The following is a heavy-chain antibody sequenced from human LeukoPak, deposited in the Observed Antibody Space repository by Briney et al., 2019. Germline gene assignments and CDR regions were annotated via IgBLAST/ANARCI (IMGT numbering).Heavy chain of an antibody. CDR1: GYTFTRYY. Sequence: ASVKVSCKASGYTFTRYYMHWVGQAPGQGLEWMGIINPSGGSTSYAQKFQGRVTMTRDTSTSTVYTELSSLRSEDTAVYYCARGYREPGHDYWGQGTLVTVSS. J-gene: IGHJ4*02. CDR3: ARGYREPGHDY. D-gene: IGHD1-14*01. CDR2: INPSGGST. V-gene: IGHV1-46*01.